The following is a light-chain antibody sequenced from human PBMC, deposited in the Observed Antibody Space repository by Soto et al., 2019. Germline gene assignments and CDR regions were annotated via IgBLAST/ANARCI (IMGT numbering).Light chain of an antibody. CDR2: GAS. Sequence: EIVLTQSPDTLSLSPGERATLSCRASQSVSSSYLAWYQQKPGQAPRLLIYGASSRATGIPDRFSGSGSGTDFTLTITRLEPEDVAVYYCQQYGGSPRTFGQGTKVDIK. V-gene: IGKV3-20*01. CDR3: QQYGGSPRT. CDR1: QSVSSSY. J-gene: IGKJ1*01.